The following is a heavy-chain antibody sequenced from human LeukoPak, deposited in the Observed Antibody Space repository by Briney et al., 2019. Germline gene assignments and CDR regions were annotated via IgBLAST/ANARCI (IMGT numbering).Heavy chain of an antibody. V-gene: IGHV3-48*01. CDR2: ISSSSSTI. D-gene: IGHD3-22*01. J-gene: IGHJ3*02. CDR3: AKVRSYYYDSSGSYFDI. Sequence: GGSLRLSCAASGFTFSSYSMNWVRQAPGKGLEWVSYISSSSSTIYYADSVKGRFTISRDNSKNTLYLQMNSLRAEDTAVYYCAKVRSYYYDSSGSYFDIWGQGTMVTVSS. CDR1: GFTFSSYS.